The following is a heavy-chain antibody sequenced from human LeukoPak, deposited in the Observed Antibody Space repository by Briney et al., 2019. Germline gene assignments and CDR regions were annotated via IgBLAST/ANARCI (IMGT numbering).Heavy chain of an antibody. CDR1: GFTFTDYW. J-gene: IGHJ4*02. Sequence: GGSLRLSCAASGFTFTDYWMSWVRQAPGKGLEWVANIKRDGSEKYYVDSVKGRFTISRDNAKNSLYLQMNNLRAEDTALYYCARAVDIGTVDYWGQGTLVTVSS. D-gene: IGHD6-13*01. CDR2: IKRDGSEK. CDR3: ARAVDIGTVDY. V-gene: IGHV3-7*01.